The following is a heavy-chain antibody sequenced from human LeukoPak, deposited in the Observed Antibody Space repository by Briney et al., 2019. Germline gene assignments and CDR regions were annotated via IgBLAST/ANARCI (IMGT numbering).Heavy chain of an antibody. CDR1: RFTFSSYG. Sequence: GGSLRLSCAASRFTFSSYGMHWVRQAPGKGLEWVANINQDGSEKYYVDSVKGRFTISRDNAKNSLYLQMNSLRAEDTAVYYCARDQLYCSGGSCHENYWGQGTLVTVSS. CDR2: INQDGSEK. CDR3: ARDQLYCSGGSCHENY. V-gene: IGHV3-7*01. J-gene: IGHJ4*02. D-gene: IGHD2-15*01.